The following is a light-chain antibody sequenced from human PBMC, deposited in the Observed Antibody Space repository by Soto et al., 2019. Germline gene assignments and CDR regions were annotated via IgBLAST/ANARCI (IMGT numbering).Light chain of an antibody. CDR2: GAS. CDR1: QRGSNLY. J-gene: IGKJ1*01. Sequence: EIGLTHSPGTLALCQGDRVTRSCWSSQRGSNLYLAGSQQKPDQAPRLLIYGASNRATGIPDRFSGSGSGTDFTLTISRLEHEDFAVYYCQQYGSSGTFGQGTKVDIK. V-gene: IGKV3-20*01. CDR3: QQYGSSGT.